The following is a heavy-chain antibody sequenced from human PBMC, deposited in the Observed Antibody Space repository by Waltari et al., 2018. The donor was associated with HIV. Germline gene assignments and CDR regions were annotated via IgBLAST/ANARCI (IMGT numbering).Heavy chain of an antibody. Sequence: EVQLVESGGGLVQPGGSLRLSCAASGFTVSSNYMSWVRQAPGKGLEWVSVIYSGGSTYYADSVKGRFTISRDNSKNTLYLQMNSQRAEDTAVYYCARDLSYSNFNWFDPWGQGTLVTVSS. CDR1: GFTVSSNY. CDR3: ARDLSYSNFNWFDP. D-gene: IGHD4-4*01. CDR2: IYSGGST. J-gene: IGHJ5*02. V-gene: IGHV3-66*02.